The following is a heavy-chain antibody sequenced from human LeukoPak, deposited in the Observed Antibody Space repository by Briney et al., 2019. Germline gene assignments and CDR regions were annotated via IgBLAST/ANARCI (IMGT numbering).Heavy chain of an antibody. V-gene: IGHV3-23*01. D-gene: IGHD6-19*01. CDR2: ISGSGGST. J-gene: IGHJ4*02. CDR1: GFTFSSYA. Sequence: PGGSLRLSCAASGFTFSSYAMSWVRQAPGKGLEWVSAISGSGGSTYYADSVKGRFTISRDNSKNTLYLQMNSLRAEDTAVYYCARVAVAGTGPDIDYWGQGTLVTVSS. CDR3: ARVAVAGTGPDIDY.